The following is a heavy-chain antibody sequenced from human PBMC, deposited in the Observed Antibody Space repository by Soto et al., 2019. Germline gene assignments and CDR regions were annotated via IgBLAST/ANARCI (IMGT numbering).Heavy chain of an antibody. Sequence: GGSLRLSCAASGFTFSSYSMNWVRQAPGKGLEWVSSISSSSSYIYYADSAKGRFTISRDNAKNSLYLQMNSLRAEDTAVYYCARESPLRAFDIWRQRPMVPVSS. CDR3: ARESPLRAFDI. J-gene: IGHJ3*02. CDR1: GFTFSSYS. V-gene: IGHV3-21*01. CDR2: ISSSSSYI.